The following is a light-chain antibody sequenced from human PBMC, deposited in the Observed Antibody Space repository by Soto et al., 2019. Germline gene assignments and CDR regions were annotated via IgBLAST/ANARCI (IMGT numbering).Light chain of an antibody. CDR1: SSDVGTYDF. CDR3: CLYAVTFYV. Sequence: QSVLTQPRSVSGSPGQSVTISCTGTSSDVGTYDFVSWYQQHPGKAPRLMIFVVSERPSGVPDRFSGSKSGNTASLTISGLQAEDEADYYCCLYAVTFYVFGTGTKLTVL. CDR2: VVS. V-gene: IGLV2-11*01. J-gene: IGLJ1*01.